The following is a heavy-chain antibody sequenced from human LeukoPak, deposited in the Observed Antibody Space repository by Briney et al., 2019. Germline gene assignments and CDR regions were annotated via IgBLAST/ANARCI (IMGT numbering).Heavy chain of an antibody. CDR1: GYTFTSYY. J-gene: IGHJ6*02. V-gene: IGHV1-46*01. CDR3: ARDAGPITMIVVVNALGMDV. CDR2: INPSGDST. Sequence: ASVKVSCKASGYTFTSYYMHWVRQAPGQGLEWMGIINPSGDSTSYAQKFQGRVTMTRDTSTSTVYMELSSLRSEDTAVYYCARDAGPITMIVVVNALGMDVWGQGTTVTVSS. D-gene: IGHD3-22*01.